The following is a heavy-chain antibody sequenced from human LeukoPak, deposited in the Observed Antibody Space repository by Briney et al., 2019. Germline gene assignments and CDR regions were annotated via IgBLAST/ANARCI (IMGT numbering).Heavy chain of an antibody. V-gene: IGHV4-4*07. CDR2: IYITGST. CDR3: AREHGVLLWFGELWGAFDI. D-gene: IGHD3-10*01. J-gene: IGHJ3*02. CDR1: GGSISSYY. Sequence: SETLSLTCTVSGGSISSYYWSWIRQPAGKGLEWIGRIYITGSTNYNPSLKSRVTMSVDTSKNQFSLKLISMTAADTAVYYCAREHGVLLWFGELWGAFDIWGQGTMVAVSS.